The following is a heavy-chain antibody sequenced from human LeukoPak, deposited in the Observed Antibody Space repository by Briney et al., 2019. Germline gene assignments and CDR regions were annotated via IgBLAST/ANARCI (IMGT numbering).Heavy chain of an antibody. D-gene: IGHD4-17*01. V-gene: IGHV4-59*01. Sequence: SETLSLTCTVSGDSTSTYYRTWIRQPPGKGLEWIGYISDSGSTNYNPSLKSRVTISLDTSKNQFSLKLISLTAADTATYYCARVEYGDYGWFDPWGQGTLVTVSS. J-gene: IGHJ5*02. CDR1: GDSTSTYY. CDR2: ISDSGST. CDR3: ARVEYGDYGWFDP.